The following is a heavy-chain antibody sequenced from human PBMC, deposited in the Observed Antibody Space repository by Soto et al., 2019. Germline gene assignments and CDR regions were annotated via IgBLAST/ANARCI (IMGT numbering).Heavy chain of an antibody. CDR2: IYISENT. CDR3: ARGVGRSSWTSFDS. CDR1: GGSISSDY. J-gene: IGHJ4*02. Sequence: SETLSLTCTVSGGSISSDYWSWIRQPAGKGLEWIGRIYISENTHYNPSLRSRVSMSLDTSKNQLSLNLSSVTAADTAVYYCARGVGRSSWTSFDSWGQGTQVTVSS. D-gene: IGHD6-13*01. V-gene: IGHV4-4*07.